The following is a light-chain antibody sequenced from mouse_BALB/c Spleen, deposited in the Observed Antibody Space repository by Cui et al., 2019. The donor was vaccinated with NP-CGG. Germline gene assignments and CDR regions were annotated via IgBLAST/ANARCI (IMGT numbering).Light chain of an antibody. V-gene: IGLV1*01. Sequence: HAVVTQESALTTSPVETVTFTCRSSTGAATTSTYANWVQEKPDHLFPGLIGGTNNRTPGVPARFSGSLIGDKAARTITGAQTVDEAIYFCALWYSNHWVFGGGTKLTVL. CDR2: GTN. CDR3: ALWYSNHWV. J-gene: IGLJ1*01. CDR1: TGAATTSTY.